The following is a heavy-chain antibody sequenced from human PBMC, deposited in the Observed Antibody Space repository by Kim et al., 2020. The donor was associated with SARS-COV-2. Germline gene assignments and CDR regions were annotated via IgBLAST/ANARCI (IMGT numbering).Heavy chain of an antibody. J-gene: IGHJ4*02. CDR1: GFTFSGAW. V-gene: IGHV3-15*01. Sequence: GGSLRLFCAASGFTFSGAWMTWVRQAPGKGLEWIGRIKSDGTTDYPAPVKGSFTISREVSENTVYLQLNSLNTEDTAVYFCTADVPGVGSGEFDYWGQGT. D-gene: IGHD2-2*01. CDR3: TADVPGVGSGEFDY. CDR2: IKSDGTT.